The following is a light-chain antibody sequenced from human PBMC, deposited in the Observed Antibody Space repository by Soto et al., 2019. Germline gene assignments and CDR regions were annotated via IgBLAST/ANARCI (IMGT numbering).Light chain of an antibody. J-gene: IGLJ1*01. CDR3: SSYTSSSTLV. CDR1: SSDIGGYNY. CDR2: EVS. Sequence: QSALTQPASVSGSPGQSITISCTGTSSDIGGYNYVSWYQQHPGKVPKLMIYEVSYWPSGVSNRFSGSKSGNTASLTISGLQAEDEADYYCSSYTSSSTLVFGPGTKLTVL. V-gene: IGLV2-14*01.